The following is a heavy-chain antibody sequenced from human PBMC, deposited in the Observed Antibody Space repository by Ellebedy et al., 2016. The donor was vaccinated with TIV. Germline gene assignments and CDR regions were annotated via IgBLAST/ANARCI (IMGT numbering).Heavy chain of an antibody. J-gene: IGHJ4*02. Sequence: SGPTLVKPTQTLTLTCTFSGFSLSTRGVGVGWIRQPPGKALECLGIIYWDAHKRYSLSLKSRVTITKDTSKNQVVLTMTNINPLDTATYYCARQGGGLYFDYWGQGTLVTVSS. V-gene: IGHV2-5*02. CDR1: GFSLSTRGVG. CDR2: IYWDAHK. D-gene: IGHD2-15*01. CDR3: ARQGGGLYFDY.